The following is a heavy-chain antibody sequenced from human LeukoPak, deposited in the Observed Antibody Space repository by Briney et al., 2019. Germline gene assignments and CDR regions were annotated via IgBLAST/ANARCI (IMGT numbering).Heavy chain of an antibody. D-gene: IGHD6-13*01. CDR1: GYTFTSYG. V-gene: IGHV1-18*04. CDR2: ISAYNGNT. J-gene: IGHJ3*02. Sequence: ASVKVSCKASGYTFTSYGISWVRQAPGQGLEWMGWISAYNGNTNYAQKLQGRVTMTTDTSTSTAYMELRSLRSDDTAVYYCARGRDHSSSWYMGAFDIWGQGTMVTVSP. CDR3: ARGRDHSSSWYMGAFDI.